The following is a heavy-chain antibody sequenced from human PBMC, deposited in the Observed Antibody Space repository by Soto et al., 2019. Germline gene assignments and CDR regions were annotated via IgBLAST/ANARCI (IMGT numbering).Heavy chain of an antibody. CDR1: GDSVTNGVHY. J-gene: IGHJ4*02. D-gene: IGHD5-18*01. Sequence: PSETLSLTCTVSGDSVTNGVHYWTWIRQSPGKGLEWIGHIYYSGSTYYNPSLESRLTISVDTSKNQFSLRLSSVTAADTAVYYCARGDSYAYFDYCGQGTLVTVSS. CDR3: ARGDSYAYFDY. V-gene: IGHV4-61*08. CDR2: IYYSGST.